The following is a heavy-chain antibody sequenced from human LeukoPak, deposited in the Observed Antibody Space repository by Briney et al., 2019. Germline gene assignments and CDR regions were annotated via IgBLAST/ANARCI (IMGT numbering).Heavy chain of an antibody. CDR1: GFTFSSYA. D-gene: IGHD1-26*01. J-gene: IGHJ3*02. V-gene: IGHV3-30*04. Sequence: GESLRLSCAASGFTFSSYAMRWVRQAPGKGLEWVAVISYDGSNKYYADPVKRRFTISRDNYKNTLHMQMTILRAENTVLYYAARELRATSNDAFYICGQGKIGTASS. CDR3: ARELRATSNDAFYI. CDR2: ISYDGSNK.